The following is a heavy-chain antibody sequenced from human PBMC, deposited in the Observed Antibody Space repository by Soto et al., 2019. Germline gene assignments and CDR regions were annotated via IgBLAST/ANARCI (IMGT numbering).Heavy chain of an antibody. CDR3: ARVGYYYDSSGYLQGPLYYYYYGMDV. J-gene: IGHJ6*02. Sequence: SETLSLTCTVSGGSISSSSYYWGWIRQPPGKGLEWIGSIYYSGSTYYNPSLKSRVTISVDTSKNQFSLKLSSVTAADTAVYYCARVGYYYDSSGYLQGPLYYYYYGMDVWGQGTTVTVSS. V-gene: IGHV4-39*07. CDR2: IYYSGST. D-gene: IGHD3-22*01. CDR1: GGSISSSSYY.